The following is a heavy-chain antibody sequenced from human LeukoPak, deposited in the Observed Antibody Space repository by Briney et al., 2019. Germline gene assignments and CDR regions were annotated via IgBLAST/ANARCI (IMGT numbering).Heavy chain of an antibody. D-gene: IGHD3-22*01. Sequence: PGGSLRLSCAASGFTFSDYYMSWVRQAPGKGLEWVSYISSSGSTIYYADSVKGRFTIFRDNAKNSLYLQMNSLRAEDTAVYYCARDGDFTYCYDSSGYRGFDYWGQGTLVTVSS. CDR2: ISSSGSTI. CDR3: ARDGDFTYCYDSSGYRGFDY. J-gene: IGHJ4*02. CDR1: GFTFSDYY. V-gene: IGHV3-11*01.